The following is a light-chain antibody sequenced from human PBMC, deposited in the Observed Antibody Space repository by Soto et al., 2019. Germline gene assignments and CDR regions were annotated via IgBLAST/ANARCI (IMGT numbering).Light chain of an antibody. CDR2: EVS. J-gene: IGLJ3*02. CDR3: SSDAGSDNWV. Sequence: QSALTQPPSASGSPGQSVTISCTGTSSDVGSYNLVSWYQQHPGKAPKLMIYEVSKRPSGVPDRFSGSKSGNTASLTVSGLQAEDEADYYCSSDAGSDNWVFGGGTMLTVL. V-gene: IGLV2-8*01. CDR1: SSDVGSYNL.